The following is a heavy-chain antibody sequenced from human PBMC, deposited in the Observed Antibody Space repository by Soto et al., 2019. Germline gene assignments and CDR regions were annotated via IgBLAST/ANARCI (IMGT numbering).Heavy chain of an antibody. CDR2: IWYDGINK. V-gene: IGHV3-33*01. J-gene: IGHJ6*03. D-gene: IGHD3-16*01. CDR1: GVTFSNYG. CDR3: ARGAGHYYYYMDV. Sequence: GGSLRLSCAASGVTFSNYGMHWVRQAPGKGLEWVVVIWYDGINKYYADSVKGRFTISRENSKNTVYLQMNSLRAEDSAVYYCARGAGHYYYYMDVWGKGTTVTVSS.